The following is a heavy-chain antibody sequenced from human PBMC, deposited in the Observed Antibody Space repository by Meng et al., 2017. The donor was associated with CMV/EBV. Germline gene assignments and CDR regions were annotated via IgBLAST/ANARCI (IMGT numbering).Heavy chain of an antibody. CDR3: LPRPAANAEYFQH. V-gene: IGHV3-7*03. J-gene: IGHJ1*01. CDR1: GFTFSSYW. CDR2: IKQDGSEK. D-gene: IGHD2-2*01. Sequence: GGSLRLSCAASGFTFSSYWMSWVRQAPGKGLEWVANIKQDGSEKYYVDSVKGRFTISRDNAKNSLYLQMNSLRAEDTAVYYCLPRPAANAEYFQHWGQGTLVTVSS.